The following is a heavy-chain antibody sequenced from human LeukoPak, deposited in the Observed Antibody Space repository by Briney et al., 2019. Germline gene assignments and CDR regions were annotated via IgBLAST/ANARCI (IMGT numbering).Heavy chain of an antibody. Sequence: ASVKVSCKASGYTFTGYYMHWVRQAPGQGLEWMGWINPNSGGTNYAQKFQGRVTMTRDTSISTAYMELSRLRSDDTAVYYCARDHAEQLKLKYYFDYWGQGTLVIVSS. CDR3: ARDHAEQLKLKYYFDY. V-gene: IGHV1-2*02. J-gene: IGHJ4*02. CDR2: INPNSGGT. D-gene: IGHD5-18*01. CDR1: GYTFTGYY.